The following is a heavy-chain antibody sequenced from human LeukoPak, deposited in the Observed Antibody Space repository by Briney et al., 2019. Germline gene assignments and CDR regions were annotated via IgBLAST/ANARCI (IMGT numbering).Heavy chain of an antibody. D-gene: IGHD1-26*01. J-gene: IGHJ1*01. Sequence: ASVKVSCKASGYTFTSYGISWVRQAPGQGLEWMGWISAYNGNTNYAQKLQGRVTMTRDTSISTAYMELSRLRSDDTAVYYCARESGSYYFQHWGQGTLVTVSS. CDR3: ARESGSYYFQH. CDR2: ISAYNGNT. V-gene: IGHV1-18*01. CDR1: GYTFTSYG.